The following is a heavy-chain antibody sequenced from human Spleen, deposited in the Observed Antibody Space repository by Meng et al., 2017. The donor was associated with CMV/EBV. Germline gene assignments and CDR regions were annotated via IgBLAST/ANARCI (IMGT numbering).Heavy chain of an antibody. Sequence: QLQLVQSRPEGKKPGASVNVSCTVSGYLFISYAIHWVRQAPGQGLEWMGWISAYNGKPDYAQKFQGRVSMNTDKSTSTAHMELRNLRSDDTAVYYCARDWLPAVVTPYLGFDYWGQGTLVTVSS. J-gene: IGHJ4*02. CDR3: ARDWLPAVVTPYLGFDY. CDR2: ISAYNGKP. CDR1: GYLFISYA. V-gene: IGHV1-18*01. D-gene: IGHD4-23*01.